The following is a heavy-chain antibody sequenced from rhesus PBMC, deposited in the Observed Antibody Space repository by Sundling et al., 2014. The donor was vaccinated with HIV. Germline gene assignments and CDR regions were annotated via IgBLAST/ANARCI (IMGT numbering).Heavy chain of an antibody. Sequence: QVTLKESGPALVKPTQTLTLTCDFSGFSLSTTGMGVGWIRQPPGKTLEWLAHIYWDDDKRYITSLKSRLTISKDTSKNQVVLTMTDMDPVDTATYFCARRSALRGYCTGSACYDRDAFDFWGQGLRVTVSS. CDR1: GFSLSTTGMG. D-gene: IGHD2-21*01. J-gene: IGHJ3*01. CDR3: ARRSALRGYCTGSACYDRDAFDF. CDR2: IYWDDDK. V-gene: IGHV2-174*02.